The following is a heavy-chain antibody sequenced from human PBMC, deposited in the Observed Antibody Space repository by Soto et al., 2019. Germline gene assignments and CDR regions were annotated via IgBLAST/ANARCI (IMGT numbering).Heavy chain of an antibody. D-gene: IGHD4-17*01. CDR1: GGSVSSGSYY. V-gene: IGHV4-61*01. Sequence: SETLSLTCTVSGGSVSSGSYYWSWIRQPPGKGLEWIGYIYYSGSTNYNPSLKSRVTISVDTSKNQFSLKLSSVTAADTAVYYCAREGYGDYDYWGQGTLVTVSS. J-gene: IGHJ4*02. CDR3: AREGYGDYDY. CDR2: IYYSGST.